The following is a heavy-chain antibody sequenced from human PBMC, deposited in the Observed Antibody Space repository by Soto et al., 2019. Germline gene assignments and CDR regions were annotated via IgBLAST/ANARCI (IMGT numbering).Heavy chain of an antibody. CDR3: AKESYNRRTDFDY. Sequence: GGSLRLSCAASGFTFSSYWMHWVRQAPGKGLVWVSHINSDGSDTTYADSVKGRFTISRDNAKNMLYLQMNSLRAEDTALYYCAKESYNRRTDFDYWGQGTLVTVSS. V-gene: IGHV3-74*01. J-gene: IGHJ4*02. CDR1: GFTFSSYW. CDR2: INSDGSDT. D-gene: IGHD3-10*01.